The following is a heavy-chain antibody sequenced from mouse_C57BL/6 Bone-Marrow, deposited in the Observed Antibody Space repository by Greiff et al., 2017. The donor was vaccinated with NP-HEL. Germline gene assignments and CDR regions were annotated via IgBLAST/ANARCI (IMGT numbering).Heavy chain of an antibody. Sequence: EVKLVESGGDLVKPGGSLKLSCAASGFTFSSYGMSWVRQTPDKRLEWVATISSGGSYTYYPDSVKGRFTISRDNAKNTLYLQMSSLKSEDTAMYYCARHLITTVVATRYYFDYWGQGTTLTVSS. J-gene: IGHJ2*01. CDR2: ISSGGSYT. CDR3: ARHLITTVVATRYYFDY. CDR1: GFTFSSYG. V-gene: IGHV5-6*01. D-gene: IGHD1-1*01.